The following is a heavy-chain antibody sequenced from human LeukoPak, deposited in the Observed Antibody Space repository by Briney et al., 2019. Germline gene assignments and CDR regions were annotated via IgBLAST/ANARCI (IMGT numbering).Heavy chain of an antibody. CDR3: AKLRDFFDSSGQFDY. CDR2: TSGSGDGT. J-gene: IGHJ4*02. V-gene: IGHV3-23*01. CDR1: GFTFSSYA. D-gene: IGHD3-22*01. Sequence: GGSLRLSRAASGFTFSSYAMSWVRQAPGKGLEWVSATSGSGDGTFYADSVKGRFTISRDNSKNTLYLQMNSLRAEDTAIYYCAKLRDFFDSSGQFDYWGQGTLVTVSS.